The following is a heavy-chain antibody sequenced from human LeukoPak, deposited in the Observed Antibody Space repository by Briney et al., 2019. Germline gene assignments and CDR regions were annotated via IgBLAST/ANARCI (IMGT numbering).Heavy chain of an antibody. CDR2: IYHSGST. CDR1: GGSIISSAYY. CDR3: VRTEVSSGSEDY. D-gene: IGHD6-19*01. Sequence: PSQTLSLTCTVSGGSIISSAYYWSSIRQPPGKGLEWIGYIYHSGSTYYNPSLKGRVTISLDTSKNQFSLKLSSVTAADTAVYYCVRTEVSSGSEDYWGQGTLVTVSS. J-gene: IGHJ4*02. V-gene: IGHV4-30-4*08.